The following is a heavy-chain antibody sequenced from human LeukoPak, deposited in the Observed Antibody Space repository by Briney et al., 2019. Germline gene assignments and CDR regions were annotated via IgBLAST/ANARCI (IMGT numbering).Heavy chain of an antibody. CDR1: GYTFTSNY. D-gene: IGHD1-26*01. J-gene: IGHJ4*02. CDR2: INPSDGST. V-gene: IGHV1-46*01. CDR3: AKEAGAFHY. Sequence: ASVKVSCKASGYTFTSNYMDWVRQTPGRGLEWMGVINPSDGSTTYAQKFQGRVTLTRDTSTTTVHMELSSLTSEDTAVYYCAKEAGAFHYWGQGTLVTVSS.